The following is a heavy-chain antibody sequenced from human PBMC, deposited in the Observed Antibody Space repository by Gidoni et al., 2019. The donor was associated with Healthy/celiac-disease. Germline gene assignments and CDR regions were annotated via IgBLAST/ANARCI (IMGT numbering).Heavy chain of an antibody. CDR3: AKDSRAVAGPFDY. CDR1: GFTFDDNA. Sequence: EVQLVEYGGGLVQPGRSLRLSCAASGFTFDDNAMRWVRQAPGKGLGWVSGISWNSGGIGYADSVKGQFNISRDNAKNSLYLQMNSMRAEDTALYYCAKDSRAVAGPFDYWGQGTLVTVSS. J-gene: IGHJ4*02. CDR2: ISWNSGGI. V-gene: IGHV3-9*01. D-gene: IGHD6-19*01.